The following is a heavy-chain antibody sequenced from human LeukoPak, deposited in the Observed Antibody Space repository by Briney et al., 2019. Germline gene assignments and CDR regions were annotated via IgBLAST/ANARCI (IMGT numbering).Heavy chain of an antibody. Sequence: GSLRLSCAASGFTFSSYDMHWVRQATGKGLEWASAIGTAGDTYYPGSVRGRFTISRENAKNSLYLQMNSLRAGDTAVYYRARVRYDILTGYRYFDYWGQGTLVTVSS. J-gene: IGHJ4*02. CDR2: IGTAGDT. CDR1: GFTFSSYD. D-gene: IGHD3-9*01. V-gene: IGHV3-13*01. CDR3: ARVRYDILTGYRYFDY.